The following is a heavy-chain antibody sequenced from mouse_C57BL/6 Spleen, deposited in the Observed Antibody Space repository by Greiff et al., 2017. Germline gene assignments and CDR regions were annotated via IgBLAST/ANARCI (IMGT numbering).Heavy chain of an antibody. Sequence: QVQLKESGAELARPGASVKMSCKASGYTFTSYTMHWVKQRPGQGLEWIGYINPSSGYTKYNQKFKDKATLTADKSSSTAYMQLSSLTSEDSAVYYCADYDYVSGAMDYWGQGTSVTVSS. D-gene: IGHD2-4*01. CDR1: GYTFTSYT. J-gene: IGHJ4*01. CDR3: ADYDYVSGAMDY. CDR2: INPSSGYT. V-gene: IGHV1-4*01.